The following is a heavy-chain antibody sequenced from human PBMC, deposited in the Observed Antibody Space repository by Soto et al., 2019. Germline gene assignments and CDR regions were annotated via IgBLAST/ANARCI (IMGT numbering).Heavy chain of an antibody. CDR2: IDPSSGSA. CDR1: GYTFTTYY. Sequence: ASVKVSCKASGYTFTTYYIHWVRQAPGQGLEWMGIIDPSSGSATYTHKFRGRVTMARXTXXSXXXMXLXXLRSEDTAVYYCERPQPSGVSNFYFKYGVDVWG. J-gene: IGHJ6*02. V-gene: IGHV1-46*01. D-gene: IGHD2-8*01. CDR3: ERPQPSGVSNFYFKYGVDV.